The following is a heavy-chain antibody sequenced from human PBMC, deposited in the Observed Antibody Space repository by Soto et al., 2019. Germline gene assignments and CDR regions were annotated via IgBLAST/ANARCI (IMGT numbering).Heavy chain of an antibody. CDR3: ARINYYDSSGHLDY. Sequence: SQTLSLTCAISGDSVSSNSAAWNRIRQSPSRGLEWLGRTYYRSKWYNDYAVSVKSRITINPDTSKNQFSLQLNSVTPEDTAVYYCARINYYDSSGHLDYWGQGTLVTVSS. D-gene: IGHD3-22*01. CDR1: GDSVSSNSAA. V-gene: IGHV6-1*01. CDR2: TYYRSKWYN. J-gene: IGHJ4*02.